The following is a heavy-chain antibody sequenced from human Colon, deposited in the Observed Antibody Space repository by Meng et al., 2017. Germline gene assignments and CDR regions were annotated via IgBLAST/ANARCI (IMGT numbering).Heavy chain of an antibody. V-gene: IGHV1-2*06. CDR1: AYTFAGYY. CDR3: AREGLVGDLRYFDL. Sequence: ASVKVSCKASAYTFAGYYMHWVRQAPGQGLEWMGRINPNSGGANYAQKFQGRVTMTRDTSISTAYMELSRLRSDDTAVYCCAREGLVGDLRYFDLWGRGTLVTVSS. D-gene: IGHD3-16*01. J-gene: IGHJ2*01. CDR2: INPNSGGA.